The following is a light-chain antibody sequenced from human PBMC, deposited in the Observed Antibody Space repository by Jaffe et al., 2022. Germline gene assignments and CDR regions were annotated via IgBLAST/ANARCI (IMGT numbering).Light chain of an antibody. V-gene: IGLV2-8*01. CDR1: SSDVGGYEY. CDR3: SSYAGSNNFV. Sequence: QSALTQPPSASGSPGQSVTISCTGTSSDVGGYEYVSWYQQHPGKAPKLMIYDVNKRPSGVPDRFSGSRSGNTASLTVSGLQAEDEADYYCSSYAGSNNFVFGGGTTLTVL. J-gene: IGLJ3*02. CDR2: DVN.